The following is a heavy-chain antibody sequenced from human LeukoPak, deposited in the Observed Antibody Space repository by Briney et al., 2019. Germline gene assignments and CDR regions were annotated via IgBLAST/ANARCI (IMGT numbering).Heavy chain of an antibody. Sequence: GGSLRLSCAASGFTFSSYAMSRVRQAPGKGLEWVSAISGSGGSTYYADSVKGRFTISRDNSKNTLYLQMNSLRAEDTAVYYCAKGGYDSSGYWVDYWGQGTLVTVSS. J-gene: IGHJ4*02. CDR2: ISGSGGST. CDR3: AKGGYDSSGYWVDY. V-gene: IGHV3-23*01. D-gene: IGHD3-22*01. CDR1: GFTFSSYA.